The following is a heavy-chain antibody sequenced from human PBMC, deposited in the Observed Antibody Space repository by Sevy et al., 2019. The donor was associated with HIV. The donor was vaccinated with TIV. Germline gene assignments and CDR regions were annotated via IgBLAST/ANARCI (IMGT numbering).Heavy chain of an antibody. Sequence: SETLSLTCAVYGGSFSGYYWSWIRQPPGKGLEWIGEINHSGSTNYNPSLKSRVTISVDTSKNQFSLKLRSVTAADTAVYYCARERLAVAGKGYYYYYYYMDVWGKGTTVTVSS. CDR1: GGSFSGYY. J-gene: IGHJ6*03. CDR2: INHSGST. D-gene: IGHD6-19*01. V-gene: IGHV4-34*01. CDR3: ARERLAVAGKGYYYYYYYMDV.